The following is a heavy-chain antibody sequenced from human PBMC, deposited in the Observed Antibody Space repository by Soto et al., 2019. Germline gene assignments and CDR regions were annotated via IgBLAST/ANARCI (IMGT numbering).Heavy chain of an antibody. CDR3: ASGLVNHFYYMDV. CDR2: TYYGSKWYN. D-gene: IGHD6-19*01. Sequence: SQTLSLTCAISGDSVSSNSATWNWIRQSPSRGLEWLGRTYYGSKWYNDYAVSVKSRITINPDTSKNQFSLQLNSVIPEDTAVYYCASGLVNHFYYMDVWGKGTTVTVSS. CDR1: GDSVSSNSAT. V-gene: IGHV6-1*01. J-gene: IGHJ6*03.